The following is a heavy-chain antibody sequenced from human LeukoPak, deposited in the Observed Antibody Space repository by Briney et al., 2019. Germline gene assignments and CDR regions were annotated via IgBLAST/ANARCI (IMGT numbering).Heavy chain of an antibody. CDR3: AREGYYDSSGLYAFDI. CDR2: IYYSGST. D-gene: IGHD3-22*01. J-gene: IGHJ3*02. Sequence: SETLSLTCAVYGGSFSSYYWSWIRQPPGKGLEWIGYIYYSGSTNYNPSLKSRVTISVDTSKNQFSLKLSSVTAADTAVYYCAREGYYDSSGLYAFDIWGQGTMVTVSS. V-gene: IGHV4-59*01. CDR1: GGSFSSYY.